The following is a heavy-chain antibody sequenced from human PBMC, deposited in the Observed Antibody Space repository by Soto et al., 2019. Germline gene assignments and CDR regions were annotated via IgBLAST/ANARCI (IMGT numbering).Heavy chain of an antibody. CDR1: GFTFSSYW. CDR3: ASQRNLVEHDF. CDR2: VKQDGSQT. D-gene: IGHD1-1*01. V-gene: IGHV3-7*01. J-gene: IGHJ5*01. Sequence: GGSLRLSCATSGFTFSSYWMSWVRQAPGKGLEWLANVKQDGSQTYYVDSVKGRFVISRDNAKNSVFLQMNSLTVEDTAVYYCASQRNLVEHDFWGHGALVTVSS.